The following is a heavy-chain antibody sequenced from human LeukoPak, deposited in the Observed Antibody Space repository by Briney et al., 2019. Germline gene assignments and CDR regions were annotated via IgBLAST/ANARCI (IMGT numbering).Heavy chain of an antibody. CDR2: IIPIFGTA. D-gene: IGHD6-13*01. CDR3: ARVPGEQQLATGDY. V-gene: IGHV1-69*13. Sequence: GASVKVSCKASGYTFTSYAMHWVRQAPGQGLEWMGGIIPIFGTANYAQKFQGRVTITADESTSTAYMELSSLRSEDTAVYYCARVPGEQQLATGDYWGQGTLVTVSS. CDR1: GYTFTSYA. J-gene: IGHJ4*02.